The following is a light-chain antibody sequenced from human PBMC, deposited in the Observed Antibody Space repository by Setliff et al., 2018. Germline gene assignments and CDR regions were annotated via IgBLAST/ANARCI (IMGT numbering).Light chain of an antibody. CDR2: DVS. V-gene: IGLV2-14*03. CDR3: SSYSSRTTLDV. Sequence: QSALTQPASVSGSPGQSIPISCTGTSSDIGAYNYVAWYQQHPGKAPKLMIYDVSVRPSGVSSRFSGSKSGNTASLTISGLQAEDEADYYCSSYSSRTTLDVFGTGTKVTVL. J-gene: IGLJ1*01. CDR1: SSDIGAYNY.